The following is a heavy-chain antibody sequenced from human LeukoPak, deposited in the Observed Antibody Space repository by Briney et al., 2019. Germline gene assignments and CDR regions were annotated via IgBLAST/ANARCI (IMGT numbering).Heavy chain of an antibody. V-gene: IGHV4-30-2*01. Sequence: PSQTLSLTSAVSGGSISSGGYSWSWIRQPPGKGLEWIGYIYHSGSTYYNPSLKSRVTISVDRSKNPFSLKLSSVTAADTAVYYCARGSDSSSWTFDYWGQGTLVTVSS. D-gene: IGHD6-13*01. J-gene: IGHJ4*02. CDR1: GGSISSGGYS. CDR3: ARGSDSSSWTFDY. CDR2: IYHSGST.